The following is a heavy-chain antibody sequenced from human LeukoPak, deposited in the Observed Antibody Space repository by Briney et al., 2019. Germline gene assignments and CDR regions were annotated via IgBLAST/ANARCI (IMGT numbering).Heavy chain of an antibody. CDR1: GFTFSRNG. CDR3: AKGYYGSGSYGWFDY. CDR2: ISGSGGNT. Sequence: RGGSLQLSCAASGFTFSRNGVTWVRQAPGKGLEWVSAISGSGGNTYYADSVKGRFTISRDNSKNTLYLQMNSLRAEDTAVYSCAKGYYGSGSYGWFDYWGQGTLVTVSS. D-gene: IGHD3-10*01. V-gene: IGHV3-23*01. J-gene: IGHJ4*02.